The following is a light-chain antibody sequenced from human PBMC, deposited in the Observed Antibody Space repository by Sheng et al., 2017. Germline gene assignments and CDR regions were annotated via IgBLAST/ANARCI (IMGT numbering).Light chain of an antibody. CDR1: QSVSSTY. CDR3: QQNNNWPYT. Sequence: EIVLTQSPGTLSLSPGERATLFCRASQSVSSTYLAWYQLKPGQAPRLLIYGASSRATGIPDRFSGSGSGRQFTLTISSLQSEDFAVYYCQQNNNWPYTFGQGTKLEIK. J-gene: IGKJ2*01. V-gene: IGKV3D-15*01. CDR2: GAS.